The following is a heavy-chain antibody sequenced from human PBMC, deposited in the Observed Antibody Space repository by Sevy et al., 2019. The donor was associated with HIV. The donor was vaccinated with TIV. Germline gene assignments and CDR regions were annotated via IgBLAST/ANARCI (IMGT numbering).Heavy chain of an antibody. CDR1: GFTFSSYA. D-gene: IGHD3-22*01. J-gene: IGHJ4*02. CDR2: ISYDGSNK. Sequence: GGSLRLSCAASGFTFSSYAMHWVRQAPGKGLEWVAVISYDGSNKYYADSVKDRFTISRDNSKNTLYLQMNSLRAEDTAVYYCARGPYYYDSSGSYYFDYWGQGTLVTVSS. CDR3: ARGPYYYDSSGSYYFDY. V-gene: IGHV3-30-3*01.